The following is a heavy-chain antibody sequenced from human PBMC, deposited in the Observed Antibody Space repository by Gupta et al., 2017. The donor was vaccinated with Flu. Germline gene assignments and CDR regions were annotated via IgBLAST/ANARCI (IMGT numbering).Heavy chain of an antibody. Sequence: DMDGVRQAPGQGLEGVGLTNTGGGRTSYGQIGQGRVTMTRDTSSSTVDMELSSPRSEDTAVYYCAGAAGCSAAANVGDYWGQGTMGTVSS. D-gene: IGHD6-13*01. CDR1: D. J-gene: IGHJ4*02. V-gene: IGHV1-46*01. CDR2: TNTGGGRT. CDR3: AGAAGCSAAANVGDY.